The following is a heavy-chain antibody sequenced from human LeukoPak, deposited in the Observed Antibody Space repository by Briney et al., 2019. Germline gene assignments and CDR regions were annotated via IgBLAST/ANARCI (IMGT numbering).Heavy chain of an antibody. V-gene: IGHV1-3*03. CDR2: INAGNGNT. D-gene: IGHD1-26*01. J-gene: IGHJ4*02. CDR1: GYPFTSYA. Sequence: ASVKVSCKASGYPFTSYAMHWVRQAPGQRLEWMGWINAGNGNTKYSQEFQGRVTITRDTSASTAYMELSSLRSEDMAVYYCARETSIVGATHFDYWGQGTLVTVSS. CDR3: ARETSIVGATHFDY.